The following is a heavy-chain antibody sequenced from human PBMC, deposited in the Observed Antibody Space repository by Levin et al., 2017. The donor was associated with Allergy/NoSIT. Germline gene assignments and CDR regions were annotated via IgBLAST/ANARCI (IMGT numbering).Heavy chain of an antibody. J-gene: IGHJ3*01. CDR3: AKKQGGTSGFAFDV. Sequence: GESLKISCAVSGFTISEYAMAWVRQAPGKGLEWVSVITGGGFNTYYGDSVKGRFTVSRDDSKDTLYLELNSLGGEDTGVYYCAKKQGGTSGFAFDVWGQGTMVTVSS. CDR1: GFTISEYA. D-gene: IGHD1/OR15-1a*01. CDR2: ITGGGFNT. V-gene: IGHV3-23*01.